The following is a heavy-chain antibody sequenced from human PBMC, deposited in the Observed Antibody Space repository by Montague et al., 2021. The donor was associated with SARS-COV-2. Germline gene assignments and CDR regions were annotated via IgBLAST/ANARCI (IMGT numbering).Heavy chain of an antibody. Sequence: CAISGDSVSSNIATWNWIRQSPSRGLEWLGRTYYRSKWYNDYVESVKSRITIDPDTSKHQFSLHLNSVTPEDMAVYYCARIPVGSKYYFDFWGQGTLVTVSS. CDR2: TYYRSKWYN. D-gene: IGHD2-2*01. J-gene: IGHJ4*02. V-gene: IGHV6-1*01. CDR3: ARIPVGSKYYFDF. CDR1: GDSVSSNIAT.